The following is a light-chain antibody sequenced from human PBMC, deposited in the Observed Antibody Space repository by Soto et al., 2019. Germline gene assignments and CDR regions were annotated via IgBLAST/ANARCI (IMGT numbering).Light chain of an antibody. CDR1: SSDVGGSVY. CDR3: GSFSDTSTLYV. V-gene: IGLV2-14*01. CDR2: EVS. Sequence: QSVLTQPASVSGSPGQSITISCTGTSSDVGGSVYVSWYQQHPGKAPKLMISEVSNRPSGVSNRFSGSKSGNTASLTISGLQAEDEADYYCGSFSDTSTLYVFGTGTQLTVL. J-gene: IGLJ1*01.